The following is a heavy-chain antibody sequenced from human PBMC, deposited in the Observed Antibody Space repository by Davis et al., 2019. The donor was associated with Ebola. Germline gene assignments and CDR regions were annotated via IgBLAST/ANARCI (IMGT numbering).Heavy chain of an antibody. CDR2: IYYSGST. Sequence: PSETLSLTCTVSGGSISSYYWSWIRQPPRKGLEWIGYIYYSGSTNYNPSLKSRVTISVDTSKNQFSLKLSSVTAADTAVYYCARKKGRYYYGMDVWGQGTTVTVSS. CDR1: GGSISSYY. CDR3: ARKKGRYYYGMDV. V-gene: IGHV4-59*08. J-gene: IGHJ6*02. D-gene: IGHD1-26*01.